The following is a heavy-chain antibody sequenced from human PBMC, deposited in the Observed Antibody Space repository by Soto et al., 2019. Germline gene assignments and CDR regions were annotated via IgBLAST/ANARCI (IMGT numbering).Heavy chain of an antibody. CDR2: IKSKTDGGTT. D-gene: IGHD3-3*01. V-gene: IGHV3-15*01. CDR1: GFTFSNAW. Sequence: GGSLRLSCAASGFTFSNAWMSWVRQAPGKGLEWVGRIKSKTDGGTTDYAAPVKGRFTISRDDSKNTLYLQMNSLKTEDTAVYYCTTAYYDFWSGYYGEDYWGQGTLVTVSS. J-gene: IGHJ4*02. CDR3: TTAYYDFWSGYYGEDY.